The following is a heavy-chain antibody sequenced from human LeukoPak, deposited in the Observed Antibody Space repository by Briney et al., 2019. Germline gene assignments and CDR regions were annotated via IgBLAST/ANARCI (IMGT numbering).Heavy chain of an antibody. D-gene: IGHD6-6*01. CDR3: ARDAGGPYINSSEWFDP. CDR1: GYTFTSYD. CDR2: IIPIFGTA. Sequence: ASVKVSCKASGYTFTSYDINWVRQAPGQGLEWMGGIIPIFGTANYAQKFQGRITITADKSTSTAYMELSSLRSEDTAVYYCARDAGGPYINSSEWFDPWGQGTLVTVSS. V-gene: IGHV1-69*06. J-gene: IGHJ5*02.